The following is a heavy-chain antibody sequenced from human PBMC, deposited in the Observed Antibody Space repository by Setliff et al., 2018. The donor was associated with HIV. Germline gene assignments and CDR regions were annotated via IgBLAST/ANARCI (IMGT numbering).Heavy chain of an antibody. Sequence: PGGSLRLSCAASGFAFSTFGMHWVRQAPGKGLEWVAVIWYDGSNKYYADSVKGRFIISRDNAKSSLYLQMNSLRAEDTAVYYCAKVATWTGTTYYFESWGQGTLVTVSS. CDR1: GFAFSTFG. J-gene: IGHJ4*02. D-gene: IGHD1-1*01. V-gene: IGHV3-33*06. CDR2: IWYDGSNK. CDR3: AKVATWTGTTYYFES.